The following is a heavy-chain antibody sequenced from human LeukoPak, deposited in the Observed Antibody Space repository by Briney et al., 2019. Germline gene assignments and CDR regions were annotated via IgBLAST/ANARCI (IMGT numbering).Heavy chain of an antibody. V-gene: IGHV3-30*02. CDR1: GFTFSTYG. J-gene: IGHJ6*03. CDR3: ARDSDKYSGSRYYYYYYMDV. CDR2: IRYDGSNK. D-gene: IGHD1-26*01. Sequence: GGSLRLSCAASGFTFSTYGMHWVRQAPGKGLEWVAFIRYDGSNKYYTDSVKGRFTISRDDSKSTLYLQMSSLRAEDTAVYFCARDSDKYSGSRYYYYYYMDVWGKGTTVTVSS.